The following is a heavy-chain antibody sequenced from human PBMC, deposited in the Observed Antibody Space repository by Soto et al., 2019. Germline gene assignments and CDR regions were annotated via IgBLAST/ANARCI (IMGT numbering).Heavy chain of an antibody. Sequence: PSETLSLTCAVSGYSISSGYYWGWIRQPPGKGLEWIGSIYHSGSTYYNPSLKSRVTISVDTSKNQFSLKLSSVTAADTAVYYCARDLRYSGDYYYYGMDVWGQGTTVTAP. D-gene: IGHD3-16*02. CDR3: ARDLRYSGDYYYYGMDV. CDR2: IYHSGST. V-gene: IGHV4-38-2*02. J-gene: IGHJ6*02. CDR1: GYSISSGYY.